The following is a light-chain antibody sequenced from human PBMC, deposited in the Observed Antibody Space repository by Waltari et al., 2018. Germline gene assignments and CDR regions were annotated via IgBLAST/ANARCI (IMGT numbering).Light chain of an antibody. Sequence: SSELTQDPAVSVAFGQTVRITCQGDSLSGYYASWYQQKPGQAPVLVIYGENNRPSGIPDRFSGVRSGNTDSLTITGAQAEDEAEYYCNSRDSSGNHVVFGGGTRLSVL. J-gene: IGLJ3*02. CDR3: NSRDSSGNHVV. V-gene: IGLV3-19*01. CDR2: GEN. CDR1: SLSGYY.